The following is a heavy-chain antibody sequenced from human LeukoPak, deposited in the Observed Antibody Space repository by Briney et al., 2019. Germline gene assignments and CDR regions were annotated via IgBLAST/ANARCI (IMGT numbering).Heavy chain of an antibody. CDR3: ARDLKRGYSSGRYSWGTGSSNDY. CDR2: IHIYRGNT. V-gene: IGHV1-18*01. D-gene: IGHD6-19*01. Sequence: ASVKVSCKASGYSSTNYGISWVRQAPGQGLEWMGWIHIYRGNTNYAQEKLQGRVTMTTDTSTSTAYMELRSLRSGDTAVYYCARDLKRGYSSGRYSWGTGSSNDYWGQGTLVTVSS. CDR1: GYSSTNYG. J-gene: IGHJ4*02.